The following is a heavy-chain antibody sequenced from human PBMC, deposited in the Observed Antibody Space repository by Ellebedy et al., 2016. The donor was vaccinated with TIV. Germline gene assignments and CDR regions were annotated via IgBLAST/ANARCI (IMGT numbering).Heavy chain of an antibody. CDR2: ITSAGVGT. Sequence: PGGSLRLSCAASGFTLSSYGMNWVRQAPGKGLEWVSGITSAGVGTYNTASVKGRFTISRDNAENSLHLQMNSLRAEDTAVYFCARDRSDAFDIWGQGTLVTVSS. CDR3: ARDRSDAFDI. J-gene: IGHJ3*02. CDR1: GFTLSSYG. V-gene: IGHV3-23*01.